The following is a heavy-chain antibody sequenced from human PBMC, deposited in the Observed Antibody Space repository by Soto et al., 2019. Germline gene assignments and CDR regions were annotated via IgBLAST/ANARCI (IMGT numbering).Heavy chain of an antibody. Sequence: EVQLLESGGGSAQPGGSLKFPLGVSGLNILAFAVTWVRQPPGKGLEWVSGFTGGHGKTFYADSVRGRFTLSREDSRNMVYLQMDSLRVEDTAVYYCTRWNGFGDSWGQGTLVTVAS. CDR1: GLNILAFA. V-gene: IGHV3-23*01. D-gene: IGHD1-1*01. J-gene: IGHJ4*02. CDR3: TRWNGFGDS. CDR2: FTGGHGKT.